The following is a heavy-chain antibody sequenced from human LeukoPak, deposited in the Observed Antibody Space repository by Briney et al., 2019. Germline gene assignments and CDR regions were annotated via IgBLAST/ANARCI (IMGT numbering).Heavy chain of an antibody. J-gene: IGHJ4*02. Sequence: PSETLSLTCTVSGGSISSGAYYWSWIRQHPGKGLEWIGYIYYSGSTSYNPSLKSRLTISVDTSKNQFSLKLSSLTAADTAVYYCAREYDYASGLLFDYWGQGTLVTVSS. CDR1: GGSISSGAYY. V-gene: IGHV4-31*03. CDR3: AREYDYASGLLFDY. D-gene: IGHD3-10*01. CDR2: IYYSGST.